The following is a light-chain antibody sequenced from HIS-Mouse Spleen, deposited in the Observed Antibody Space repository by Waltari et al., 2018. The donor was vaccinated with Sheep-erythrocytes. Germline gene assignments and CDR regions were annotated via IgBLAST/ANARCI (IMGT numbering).Light chain of an antibody. CDR1: SLRSYY. CDR3: QAWDSSTAWNVV. J-gene: IGLJ2*01. Sequence: SSELTQDPAVSVALGQTVRITCQGDSLRSYYASWYQQKPGQAPVLVIYGKNNRPSGIPDRVSGSSSGNTASLTITGTQAMDEADYYCQAWDSSTAWNVVFGGGTKLTVL. V-gene: IGLV3-19*01. CDR2: GKN.